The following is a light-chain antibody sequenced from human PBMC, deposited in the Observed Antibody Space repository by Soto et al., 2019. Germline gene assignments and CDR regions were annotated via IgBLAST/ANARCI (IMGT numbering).Light chain of an antibody. CDR3: QKCKIAPFT. CDR2: AAS. CDR1: QDISNF. V-gene: IGKV1-27*01. Sequence: DIQMTQSPSSLSASVGDTVTMTCRASQDISNFLSWYQQKPGKVPKLLIYAASTLQSGVPSRFSGSGSGTDFTLTISSLQPEDVATYYCQKCKIAPFTFGGGTKVDIK. J-gene: IGKJ4*01.